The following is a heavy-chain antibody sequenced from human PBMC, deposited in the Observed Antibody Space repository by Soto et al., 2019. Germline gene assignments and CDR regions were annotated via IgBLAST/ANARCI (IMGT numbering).Heavy chain of an antibody. CDR1: GGTFNNYA. CDR3: ARGGVDVVATSAFDY. J-gene: IGHJ4*02. V-gene: IGHV1-69*01. D-gene: IGHD5-12*01. CDR2: IFPIIGTA. Sequence: QVQLVQSGAEVKKPGSSVKVSCKASGGTFNNYAISWVRQAPGQGLEWMGGIFPIIGTADYAHKFQGRLEISADESTGTTFMELSSLRSEYTALYYCARGGVDVVATSAFDYWGQGTLVTVSS.